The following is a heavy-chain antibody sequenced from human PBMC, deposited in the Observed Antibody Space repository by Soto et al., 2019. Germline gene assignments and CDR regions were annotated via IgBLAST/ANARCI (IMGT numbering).Heavy chain of an antibody. V-gene: IGHV3-30-3*01. D-gene: IGHD2-21*01. CDR1: GFTFSRYS. CDR2: TSSDGGTK. Sequence: QVQLMESGGGVVQPGGSLRLSYVTSGFTFSRYSMHWFRQAPGKGLEWVAVTSSDGGTKFYADSVKGRFTVSRDNSKNTLYLQMNGLRPEDTAVYYCAREVVLTEWYFDNWGQGILVTVSS. J-gene: IGHJ4*02. CDR3: AREVVLTEWYFDN.